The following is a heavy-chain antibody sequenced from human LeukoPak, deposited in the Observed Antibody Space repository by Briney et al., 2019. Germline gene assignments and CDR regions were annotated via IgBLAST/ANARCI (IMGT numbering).Heavy chain of an antibody. Sequence: ASVKVSCKASRYTFTSYAMNWVRQAPGQGLEWMGWINTNTGNPTYAQGFTGRFVFHLDSSVSTAYLQISSLKDEDTAVYYCASTKGQYYDFWSGYYKNYYYYYMDVWGKGTTVTVS. D-gene: IGHD3-3*01. CDR2: INTNTGNP. CDR3: ASTKGQYYDFWSGYYKNYYYYYMDV. J-gene: IGHJ6*03. V-gene: IGHV7-4-1*02. CDR1: RYTFTSYA.